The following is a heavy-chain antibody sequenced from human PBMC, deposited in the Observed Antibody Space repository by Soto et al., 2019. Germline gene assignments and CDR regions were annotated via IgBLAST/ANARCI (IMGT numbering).Heavy chain of an antibody. V-gene: IGHV1-69*13. CDR3: ARAYDLDYYYGMDV. D-gene: IGHD3-16*01. CDR2: IIPIFGTA. CDR1: GYTFTSYA. J-gene: IGHJ6*02. Sequence: SVKVSCKASGYTFTSYAMNWVRQAPGQGLEWMGWIIPIFGTATYAQKFQGRVTITADESTSTAYMELSSLRSEDTAVYYCARAYDLDYYYGMDVWGQGTTVTVSS.